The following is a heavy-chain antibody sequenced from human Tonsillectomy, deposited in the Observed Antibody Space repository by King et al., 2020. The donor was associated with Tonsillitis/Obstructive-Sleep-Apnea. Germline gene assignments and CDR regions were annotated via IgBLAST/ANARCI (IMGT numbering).Heavy chain of an antibody. CDR3: VKRDSRPVVVYFDD. Sequence: MTWVRQAPGKGLELVSTISTEGGRTYYADSVKGRFTVSRDNSKNMVHLQINSLRYDETAIYYFVKRDSRPVVVYFDDWGQGTLVTVSS. CDR2: ISTEGGRT. D-gene: IGHD2-8*02. V-gene: IGHV3-23*01. J-gene: IGHJ4*02.